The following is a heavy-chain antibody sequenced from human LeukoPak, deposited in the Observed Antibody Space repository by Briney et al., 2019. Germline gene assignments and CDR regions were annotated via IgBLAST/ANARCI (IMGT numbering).Heavy chain of an antibody. D-gene: IGHD6-19*01. V-gene: IGHV1-3*01. CDR3: ASRAVAGSGMGNYFDY. J-gene: IGHJ4*02. Sequence: KFQGRVTITRDTSASTAYMELSSLRSEDTAVYYCASRAVAGSGMGNYFDYWGQGALVTVSS.